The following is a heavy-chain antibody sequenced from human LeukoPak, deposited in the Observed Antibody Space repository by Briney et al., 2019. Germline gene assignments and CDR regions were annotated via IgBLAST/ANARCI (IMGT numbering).Heavy chain of an antibody. V-gene: IGHV4-34*01. Sequence: SETLSLTCAVYGGSFSGYYWSWIRQPPGKGQEWIGEISHTGSTSYNPSLKGRVTISVDTSKSQFSLKLSSVTAADTAVYYCARGGNIDYWGQGTLVTVSS. CDR3: ARGGNIDY. D-gene: IGHD2/OR15-2a*01. CDR1: GGSFSGYY. CDR2: ISHTGST. J-gene: IGHJ4*02.